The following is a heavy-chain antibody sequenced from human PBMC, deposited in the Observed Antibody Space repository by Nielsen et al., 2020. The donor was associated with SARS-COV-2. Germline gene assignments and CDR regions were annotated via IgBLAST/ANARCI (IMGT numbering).Heavy chain of an antibody. CDR2: INPSAGNA. CDR3: ARSSEVRNRYCSSGVCRGIFYHMDV. Sequence: ASVKVSCKASGYSFTSHYIVWVRRAPGQGPEWLGIINPSAGNAKYAQKLQGRVTLTSDTSTTTIYMEVSDLTSEDTAVYYCARSSEVRNRYCSSGVCRGIFYHMDVWGRGTTVTVSS. V-gene: IGHV1-46*04. CDR1: GYSFTSHY. J-gene: IGHJ6*03. D-gene: IGHD2-8*01.